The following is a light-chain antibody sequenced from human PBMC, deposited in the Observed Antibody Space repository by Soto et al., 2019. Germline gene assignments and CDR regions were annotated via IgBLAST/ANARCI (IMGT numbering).Light chain of an antibody. CDR3: QQYTTYYS. J-gene: IGKJ2*03. CDR1: QSISTW. V-gene: IGKV1-5*03. CDR2: KAS. Sequence: DIQMTQSPSTLSASVGDRVNITCRASQSISTWLAWYQQKPGKAPKLLSYKASTLQSGVPSRFSGSGSGADFTLTISSLQPDDFGTYYCQQYTTYYSFGQGTKLEIK.